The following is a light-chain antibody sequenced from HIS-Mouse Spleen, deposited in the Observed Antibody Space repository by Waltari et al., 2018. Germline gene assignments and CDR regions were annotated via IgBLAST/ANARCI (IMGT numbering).Light chain of an antibody. Sequence: SYVLTQPPSVSVAPGKTARITCGGNNIGSKSVHWYQQKPGQAPVLVVYDYSDRPSGFPERFSGSNSGNTATRTVSRVEAGDEADYYCQVWDSSSDLVVFGGGTKLTVL. CDR3: QVWDSSSDLVV. V-gene: IGLV3-21*03. J-gene: IGLJ2*01. CDR2: DYS. CDR1: NIGSKS.